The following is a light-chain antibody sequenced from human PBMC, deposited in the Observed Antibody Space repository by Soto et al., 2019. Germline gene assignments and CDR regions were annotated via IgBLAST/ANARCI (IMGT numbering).Light chain of an antibody. CDR3: QQYGSSPHT. CDR2: GSS. V-gene: IGKV3-20*01. J-gene: IGKJ2*01. Sequence: EIVLTQSPGTLSLSPGERATLSCRASQSVSSSYLAWYQHKPGQAPRLLIYGSSSRATGIQDRFSGSGSGTDFTLTISRLEPEDCAVYYCQQYGSSPHTFGQGTKLEIK. CDR1: QSVSSSY.